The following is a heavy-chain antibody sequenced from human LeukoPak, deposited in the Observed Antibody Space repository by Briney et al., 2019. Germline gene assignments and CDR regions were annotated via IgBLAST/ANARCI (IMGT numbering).Heavy chain of an antibody. D-gene: IGHD4-17*01. V-gene: IGHV1-69*01. J-gene: IGHJ4*02. CDR2: IIPIFGTA. CDR3: AKAGDPVTVTKLDY. CDR1: GGTFSSYA. Sequence: SVKVSCKASGGTFSSYAISWVRQAPGQGLEWMGGIIPIFGTANYAQKFQGRVTITADESTSTAYMELSSLRSEDTAVYYCAKAGDPVTVTKLDYWGQGTLVTVSS.